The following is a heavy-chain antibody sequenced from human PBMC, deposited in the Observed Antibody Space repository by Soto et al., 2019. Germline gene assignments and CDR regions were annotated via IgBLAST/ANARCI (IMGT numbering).Heavy chain of an antibody. D-gene: IGHD3-9*01. CDR1: GGSFSGYY. Sequence: PSETLSLTCVVYGGSFSGYYWSWIRQPPGKGLEWIGEINHSGSTNYNPSLKSRVTISVDTSKNQFSLKLSSVTAADTAVYYCARDYYDILTGYYGTFDYWGQGTLVTVS. CDR3: ARDYYDILTGYYGTFDY. CDR2: INHSGST. J-gene: IGHJ4*02. V-gene: IGHV4-34*01.